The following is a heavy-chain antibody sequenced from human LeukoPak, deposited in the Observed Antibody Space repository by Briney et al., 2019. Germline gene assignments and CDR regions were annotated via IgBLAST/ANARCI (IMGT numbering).Heavy chain of an antibody. D-gene: IGHD2-8*01. Sequence: ASVKVSCKASGYTFTGYYMHWVRQAPGQGLEWMGWINPNSGGTNYAQKFQGRVTMTRDTSISTAYMELSSLRSDDTAVYYCAREYCSNGFCYKSLGYWGQGTLVTVSS. CDR3: AREYCSNGFCYKSLGY. CDR1: GYTFTGYY. CDR2: INPNSGGT. J-gene: IGHJ4*02. V-gene: IGHV1-2*02.